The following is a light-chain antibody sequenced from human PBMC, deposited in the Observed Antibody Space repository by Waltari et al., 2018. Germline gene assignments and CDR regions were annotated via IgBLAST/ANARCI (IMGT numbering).Light chain of an antibody. V-gene: IGKV3-20*01. CDR1: QSISISY. CDR3: QQYGASRLT. J-gene: IGKJ4*01. CDR2: GAS. Sequence: EIVLTQSPGTLSLSPGERATLPCRASQSISISYLAWYQQKPGQSPRLLIYGASSRATGIPDRFSGRVSGTDFTLTISRLEPEDFAVYYCQQYGASRLTFGGGTKVEIK.